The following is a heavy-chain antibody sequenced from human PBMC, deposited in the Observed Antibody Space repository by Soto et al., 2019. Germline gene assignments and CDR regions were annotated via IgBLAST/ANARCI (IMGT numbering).Heavy chain of an antibody. D-gene: IGHD3-22*01. CDR1: GYTFTSYD. CDR3: ARGTYYYDSSGSYAFDI. CDR2: MNPNSGNT. V-gene: IGHV1-8*01. J-gene: IGHJ3*02. Sequence: GESLKISCKASGYTFTSYDINWVRQATGQGLEWMGWMNPNSGNTGYAQKFQGRVTMTRNTSISTAYMELSSLRSEDTAVYYCARGTYYYDSSGSYAFDIWGQGTMVTVSS.